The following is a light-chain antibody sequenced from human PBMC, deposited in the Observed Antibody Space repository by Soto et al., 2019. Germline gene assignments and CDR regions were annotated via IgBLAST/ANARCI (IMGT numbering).Light chain of an antibody. CDR1: QDISNY. V-gene: IGKV1-5*01. CDR2: DAS. J-gene: IGKJ1*01. CDR3: QHYNSYSEA. Sequence: DIQMTQSPSSLSASVGARVTITCQASQDISNYLNWYQQKPGKAPKLMIYDASTLESGGPSRFSGSGSGTECTLTISSLQPDDFATYYCQHYNSYSEAFGQGTKVDIK.